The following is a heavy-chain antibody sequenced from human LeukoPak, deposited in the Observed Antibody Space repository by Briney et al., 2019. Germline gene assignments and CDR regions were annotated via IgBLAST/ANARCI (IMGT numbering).Heavy chain of an antibody. J-gene: IGHJ5*02. V-gene: IGHV3-23*01. CDR2: ISGSGGST. Sequence: GGSLRLSCAASGFTFSSYAMSWVRQAPGKGLEWVSAISGSGGSTYYADSVKGRFSISRDNAKNSLYLQMNSLRAEDAGVYYCAYGDYPDRWGQGTLVTVSS. CDR1: GFTFSSYA. D-gene: IGHD4-17*01. CDR3: AYGDYPDR.